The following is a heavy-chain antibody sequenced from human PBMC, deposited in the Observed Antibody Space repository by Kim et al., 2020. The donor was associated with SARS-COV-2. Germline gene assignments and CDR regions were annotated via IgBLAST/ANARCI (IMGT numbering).Heavy chain of an antibody. J-gene: IGHJ4*02. CDR2: IYYSGST. D-gene: IGHD2-2*01. V-gene: IGHV4-59*01. CDR1: GGSISSYY. CDR3: ARYNGGQYQLLMPVPYYFDY. Sequence: SETLSLTCTVSGGSISSYYWSWIRQPPGKGLEWIGYIYYSGSTNYNPSLKSRVTISVDTSKNQFSLKLSSVTAADTAVYYCARYNGGQYQLLMPVPYYFDYCGQGTLVTVSS.